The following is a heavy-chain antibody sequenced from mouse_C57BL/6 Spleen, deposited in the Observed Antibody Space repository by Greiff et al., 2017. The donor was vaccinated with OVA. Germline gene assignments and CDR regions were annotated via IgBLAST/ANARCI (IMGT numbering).Heavy chain of an antibody. J-gene: IGHJ3*01. CDR3: ARHLETRGFAY. V-gene: IGHV5-6*01. D-gene: IGHD3-1*01. Sequence: EVNVVESGGDLVKPGGSLKLSCAASGFTFSSYGMSWVRQTPDKRLEWVATISSGGSYTYYPDSVKGRVTISRDNAKNAQYLQMSSLKSEDTAMYCGARHLETRGFAYWGQGTLVTVSA. CDR1: GFTFSSYG. CDR2: ISSGGSYT.